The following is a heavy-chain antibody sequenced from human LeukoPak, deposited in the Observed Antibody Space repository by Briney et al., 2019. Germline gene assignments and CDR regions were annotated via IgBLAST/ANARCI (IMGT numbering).Heavy chain of an antibody. D-gene: IGHD2-2*01. Sequence: TGGSLRLSCAASGFTFSSYSMNWVRQAPGKGLEWVSYISSSSSTIYYADSVKGRFTISRDNAKNSLYLQMNSLRAEDTAVYYCARDGVVVVPAAMSDYWGQGTLVTVSS. CDR1: GFTFSSYS. CDR3: ARDGVVVVPAAMSDY. V-gene: IGHV3-48*01. CDR2: ISSSSSTI. J-gene: IGHJ4*02.